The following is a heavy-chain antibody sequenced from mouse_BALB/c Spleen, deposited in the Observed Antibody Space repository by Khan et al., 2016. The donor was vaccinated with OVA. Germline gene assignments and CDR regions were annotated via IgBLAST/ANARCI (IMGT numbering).Heavy chain of an antibody. CDR1: GYSFAGYF. V-gene: IGHV1-37*01. Sequence: VQLKQSGPELVKPGASVKISCKASGYSFAGYFMNWVKQSHGKSLEWIGRINPYNGDTFYNQKFKGKATLTVDKSSGTAYMELLSLTSEDSAVYYCGRGSYFYYFDYWGQGTTLTVSS. CDR3: GRGSYFYYFDY. D-gene: IGHD1-1*02. CDR2: INPYNGDT. J-gene: IGHJ2*01.